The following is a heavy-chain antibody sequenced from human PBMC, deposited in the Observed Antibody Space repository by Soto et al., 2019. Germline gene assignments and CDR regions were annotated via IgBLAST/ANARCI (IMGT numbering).Heavy chain of an antibody. D-gene: IGHD3-22*01. CDR1: GGSISSGGYY. V-gene: IGHV4-31*03. Sequence: QVQLQESGPGLVKPSQTLSLTCTVSGGSISSGGYYWSWIRQHPGKGLEWIGYIYYSGSTYYNPSLNSRVTIPVDPSKNQFSLKLSSVTAADTAVYYCARDDSSGSWFDPWGQGTLVTVSS. CDR3: ARDDSSGSWFDP. CDR2: IYYSGST. J-gene: IGHJ5*02.